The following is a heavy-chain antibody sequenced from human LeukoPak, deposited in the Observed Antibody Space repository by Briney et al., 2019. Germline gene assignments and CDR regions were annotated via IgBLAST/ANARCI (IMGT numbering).Heavy chain of an antibody. V-gene: IGHV3-23*01. Sequence: GGSLRLSCAASGFTFSSYAMSWVRQAPGKGLEWVSAISGSGGSTYYADSLKGRFTISRDNSKNTLYLQMNSLRAEDTAVYYCAKAYSSTWRNPVDYWGQGTLVTVSS. CDR2: ISGSGGST. D-gene: IGHD6-13*01. CDR3: AKAYSSTWRNPVDY. J-gene: IGHJ4*02. CDR1: GFTFSSYA.